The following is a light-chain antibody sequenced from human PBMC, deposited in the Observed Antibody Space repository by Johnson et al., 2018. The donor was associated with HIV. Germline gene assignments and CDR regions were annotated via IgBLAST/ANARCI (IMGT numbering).Light chain of an antibody. Sequence: QLVLTQPPSVSAAPGQKVTISCSGSSSNIGNNYVSWYQQLPGTVPKLLIYDNNKRPSGIPDRFSGSKSGTSATLGITGLQTGDEADYYCGTWDSSLSAGVFGTGTKVTVL. V-gene: IGLV1-51*01. CDR1: SSNIGNNY. CDR3: GTWDSSLSAGV. CDR2: DNN. J-gene: IGLJ1*01.